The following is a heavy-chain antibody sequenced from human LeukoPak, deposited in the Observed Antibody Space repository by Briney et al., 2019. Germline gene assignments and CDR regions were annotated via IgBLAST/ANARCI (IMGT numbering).Heavy chain of an antibody. CDR2: IYYSGSA. J-gene: IGHJ5*02. Sequence: SETLSLTCMVSGGSITSSNYHWGWIRQPPGKGLEWIGTIYYSGSAYYNPSLKSRVTMSVDTSKKQFSLRLSSVTAADTAVYYCASAVGNWFDPWGQGTLATVSS. CDR3: ASAVGNWFDP. CDR1: GGSITSSNYH. V-gene: IGHV4-39*07. D-gene: IGHD2-15*01.